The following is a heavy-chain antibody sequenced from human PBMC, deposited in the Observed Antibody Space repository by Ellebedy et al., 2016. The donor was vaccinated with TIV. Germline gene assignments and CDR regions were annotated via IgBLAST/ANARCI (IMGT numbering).Heavy chain of an antibody. CDR2: LSAYNGNT. CDR1: GYTFTSYG. V-gene: IGHV1-18*01. J-gene: IGHJ4*02. CDR3: AREYGSGSYDEY. D-gene: IGHD3-10*01. Sequence: ASVKVSCKASGYTFTSYGISWVRQAPGQGLEWMGWLSAYNGNTNYAQKFQGRVTITADESTSTAYMELSSLRSEDTAVYYCAREYGSGSYDEYWGQGTLVTVSS.